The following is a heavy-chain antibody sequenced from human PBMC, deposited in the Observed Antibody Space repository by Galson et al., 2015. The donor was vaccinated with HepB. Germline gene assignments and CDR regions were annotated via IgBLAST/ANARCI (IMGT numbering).Heavy chain of an antibody. CDR2: IYYSGST. CDR3: ARTGYTYYYDSSFFDY. CDR1: SSYY. J-gene: IGHJ4*02. V-gene: IGHV4-31*02. Sequence: SSYYWSWIRQHPGKGLEWIGYIYYSGSTYYNPSLKSRVTISVDTSKNQFSLKLSSVTAADTAVYYCARTGYTYYYDSSFFDYWGQGTLVTVSS. D-gene: IGHD3-22*01.